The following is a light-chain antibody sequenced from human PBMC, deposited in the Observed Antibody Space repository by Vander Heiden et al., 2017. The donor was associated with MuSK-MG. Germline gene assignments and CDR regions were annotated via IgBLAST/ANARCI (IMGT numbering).Light chain of an antibody. CDR2: KDP. V-gene: IGLV3-25*03. J-gene: IGLJ2*01. CDR1: ALPKQF. Sequence: SYELTQSPSMSVSPGQTANITCSGDALPKQFAYWYQQKAGQAPVLVIKKDPERASGIPERFSGSSSGTSVTLTISGVREEDEDDYYCQATDNSGTYLFGGGTKVTVL. CDR3: QATDNSGTYL.